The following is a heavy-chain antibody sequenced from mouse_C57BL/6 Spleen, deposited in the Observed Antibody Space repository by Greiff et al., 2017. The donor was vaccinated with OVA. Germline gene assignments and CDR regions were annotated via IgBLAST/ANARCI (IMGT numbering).Heavy chain of an antibody. Sequence: VQLKESGPELVKPGASVKISCKASGYSFTDYNMNWVKQSNGKSLEWIGVINPNYGPTSDNHKCKGKATLTVDQSSSTAYMQLNSLTSYDASVDYFARNGNYKGFAYWGQGTLVTVSA. CDR3: ARNGNYKGFAY. V-gene: IGHV1-39*01. J-gene: IGHJ3*01. CDR2: INPNYGPT. D-gene: IGHD2-1*01. CDR1: GYSFTDYN.